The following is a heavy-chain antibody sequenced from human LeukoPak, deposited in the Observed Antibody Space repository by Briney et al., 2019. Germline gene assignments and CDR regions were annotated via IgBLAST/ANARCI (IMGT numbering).Heavy chain of an antibody. V-gene: IGHV3-23*01. J-gene: IGHJ4*02. CDR1: GFTFSSFA. CDR2: IRSSGDNT. D-gene: IGHD6-13*01. CDR3: AKDKRTTIAAAAVY. Sequence: GGSLRLSCAASGFTFSSFAMSWVRQAPGKGLEWVSAIRSSGDNTYYADSVKGRFTISRDNSKNTLYLQMDSLRAEDTAIYYCAKDKRTTIAAAAVYWGQGTLVTVSS.